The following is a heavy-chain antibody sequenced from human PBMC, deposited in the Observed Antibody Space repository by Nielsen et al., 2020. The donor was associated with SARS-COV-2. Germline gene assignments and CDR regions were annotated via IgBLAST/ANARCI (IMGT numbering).Heavy chain of an antibody. V-gene: IGHV4-59*01. Sequence: SETLSLTCTVSGGSMSDYYWSWIRQPPGRGLEWIGYFYKSGNTYHNPSLKSRVTISVDTSKNQFSLKVSSVTAADTAVYYCVRIDMATISVDYWGRGTLVTVSS. CDR2: FYKSGNT. J-gene: IGHJ4*02. CDR1: GGSMSDYY. CDR3: VRIDMATISVDY. D-gene: IGHD5-24*01.